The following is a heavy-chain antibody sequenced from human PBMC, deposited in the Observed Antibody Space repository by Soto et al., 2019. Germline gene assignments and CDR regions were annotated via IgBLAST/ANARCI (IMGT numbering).Heavy chain of an antibody. CDR2: ISGSGGST. Sequence: EVQLLESGGGLVQPGGSLRLSCAASGFTFSSYAMSWVRQAPGKGLGWVSAISGSGGSTYYADSVKGRFTISRDNSKNTLYLQMNSLRAEDTAVYYCAKLGEVVVITNGGYWGQGDLVTVSS. J-gene: IGHJ4*02. V-gene: IGHV3-23*01. D-gene: IGHD3-22*01. CDR3: AKLGEVVVITNGGY. CDR1: GFTFSSYA.